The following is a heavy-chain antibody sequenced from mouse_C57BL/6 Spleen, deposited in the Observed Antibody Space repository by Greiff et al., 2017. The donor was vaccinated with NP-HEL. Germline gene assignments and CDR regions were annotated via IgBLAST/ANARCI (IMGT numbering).Heavy chain of an antibody. CDR3: ATNWDGEGYYYAMDY. CDR1: GGGRGSGG. V-gene: IGHV1-81*01. J-gene: IGHJ4*01. D-gene: IGHD4-1*01. CDR2: IYPRRGNT. Sequence: VQLQQSGAELARSGEEGKREGKEEGGGRGSGGVGGAWETTPPFLSFLLEIYPRRGNTSYNYNFKGKATLTADKSSSTAYMELRSLTSEDSAVYFCATNWDGEGYYYAMDYWGQGTSVTVSS.